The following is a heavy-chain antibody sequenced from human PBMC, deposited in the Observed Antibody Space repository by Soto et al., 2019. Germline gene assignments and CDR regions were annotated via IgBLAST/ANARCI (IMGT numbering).Heavy chain of an antibody. Sequence: SETLSLTCTVSAGSVSNSNYYWGWIRQSPGKGLEWIGSVYYRGRGYSKSSVKSRVTISVDTSKNQFSLNLNSVTASDTAVYFCVSQRTSVLTQAYFDYWGPGALVTVSS. D-gene: IGHD2-8*01. V-gene: IGHV4-39*01. CDR1: AGSVSNSNYY. CDR2: VYYRGRG. J-gene: IGHJ4*02. CDR3: VSQRTSVLTQAYFDY.